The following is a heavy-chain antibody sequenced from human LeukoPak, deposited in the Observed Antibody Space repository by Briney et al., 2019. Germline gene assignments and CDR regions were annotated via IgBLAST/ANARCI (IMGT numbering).Heavy chain of an antibody. V-gene: IGHV3-21*01. CDR2: ISSSSSYI. Sequence: GGSLRLSCATSGFTFSSYSMNWVRQAPGKGLEWVSSISSSSSYIYYADSVKGRFTISRDNAKNSLYLQMNSLRAEDTAVYYCARDVRAVAGLLDYWGQGTLVTVSS. CDR3: ARDVRAVAGLLDY. J-gene: IGHJ4*02. D-gene: IGHD6-19*01. CDR1: GFTFSSYS.